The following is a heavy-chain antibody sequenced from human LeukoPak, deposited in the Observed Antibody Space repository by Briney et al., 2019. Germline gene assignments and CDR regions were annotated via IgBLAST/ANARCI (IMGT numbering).Heavy chain of an antibody. V-gene: IGHV3-48*01. CDR3: ARDRGGRYYDFWSGYSPYYYGMDV. CDR2: ISSSSSTI. Sequence: GGSLRLSCAASGFTFSSYSMNWVRQAPGKGLEWVSYISSSSSTIYYADSVKGRFTISRDNAKNSLYLQMNSLRAEDTAVYYCARDRGGRYYDFWSGYSPYYYGMDVWGQGTTVTVSS. J-gene: IGHJ6*02. D-gene: IGHD3-3*01. CDR1: GFTFSSYS.